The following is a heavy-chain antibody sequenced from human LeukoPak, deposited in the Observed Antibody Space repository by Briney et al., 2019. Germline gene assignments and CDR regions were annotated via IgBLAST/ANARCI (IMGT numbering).Heavy chain of an antibody. D-gene: IGHD2-21*01. J-gene: IGHJ4*02. V-gene: IGHV4-39*07. CDR1: GGSISSSNYY. CDR2: INHSGGT. Sequence: SETLSLTCTVSGGSISSSNYYWGWIRQPPGKGLEWIGEINHSGGTNYNPSLKSRVTISVDTSKNQFSLKLSSVTAADTAVYYCASRCGPGICGDYWGQGTLVTVSS. CDR3: ASRCGPGICGDY.